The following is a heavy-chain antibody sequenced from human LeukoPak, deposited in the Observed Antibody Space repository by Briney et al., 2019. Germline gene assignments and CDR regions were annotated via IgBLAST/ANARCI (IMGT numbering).Heavy chain of an antibody. CDR3: ARCPGFDFWSGYSMAFDI. CDR1: GFTFSDYY. CDR2: ISSSGSTI. Sequence: GGSLRLSCAGSGFTFSDYYMSWIRQAPGKGLEWVSYISSSGSTIYYADSVKGRFTISRDNAKNSLYLQMNSLRAEDTAVYYCARCPGFDFWSGYSMAFDIWGQGTMVTVSS. D-gene: IGHD3-3*01. V-gene: IGHV3-11*04. J-gene: IGHJ3*02.